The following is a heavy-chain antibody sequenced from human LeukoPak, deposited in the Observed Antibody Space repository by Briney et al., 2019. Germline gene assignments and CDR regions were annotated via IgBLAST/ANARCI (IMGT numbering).Heavy chain of an antibody. CDR3: ARNPSYSSSLY. V-gene: IGHV3-66*02. Sequence: GGSLRLSCATSGFTVNSNYMTWVRQAPGKGLEWVSVIYSVGSTYYADSVRGRFTISRDNSKNTLYLQMNSLRAEDTAIYYCARNPSYSSSLYSGQGTLVTVSS. J-gene: IGHJ4*02. CDR2: IYSVGST. D-gene: IGHD6-19*01. CDR1: GFTVNSNY.